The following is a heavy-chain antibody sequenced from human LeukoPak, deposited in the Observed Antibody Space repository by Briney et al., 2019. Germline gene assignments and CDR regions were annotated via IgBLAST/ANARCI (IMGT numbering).Heavy chain of an antibody. J-gene: IGHJ4*02. D-gene: IGHD6-19*01. V-gene: IGHV1-18*01. CDR3: ARVGHFSVAGITLSYFDY. CDR2: ISAYNGNT. CDR1: GYTFTSYG. Sequence: GASVKVSCKASGYTFTSYGISWVRQAPGQGLEWMGWISAYNGNTNYAQKLQGRVTMTTDTSTSTAYMELRSLRSDDTAVYYCARVGHFSVAGITLSYFDYWGQGTLVTVSS.